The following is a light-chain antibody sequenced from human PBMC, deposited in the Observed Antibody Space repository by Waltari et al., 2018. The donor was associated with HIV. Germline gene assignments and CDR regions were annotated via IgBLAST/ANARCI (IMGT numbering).Light chain of an antibody. CDR1: TSTIGGTT. CDR3: AAWDDSLKGGA. Sequence: QSALAQPPSASGTPGHRATISCSGSTSTIGGTTASWYQQLPGTAPKLLIYSNNQRPSGVPDRFSGSTSGTSASLVISGLQSEDEADYYCAAWDDSLKGGAFGPGTKVTVL. J-gene: IGLJ1*01. V-gene: IGLV1-44*01. CDR2: SNN.